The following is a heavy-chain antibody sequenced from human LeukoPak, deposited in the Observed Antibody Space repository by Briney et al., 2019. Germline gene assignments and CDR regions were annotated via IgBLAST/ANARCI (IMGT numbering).Heavy chain of an antibody. CDR1: GYTLTSYY. Sequence: ASVKVSCKASGYTLTSYYMHWVRQAPGQGLEWMGIINPSGGSTSYAQKFQGRVTMTRDTSTSTVYMELSSLRSEDTAVYYCARDGRYDFWSGYSPNNWFDPWGQGTLVTVSS. CDR3: ARDGRYDFWSGYSPNNWFDP. CDR2: INPSGGST. J-gene: IGHJ5*02. D-gene: IGHD3-3*01. V-gene: IGHV1-46*01.